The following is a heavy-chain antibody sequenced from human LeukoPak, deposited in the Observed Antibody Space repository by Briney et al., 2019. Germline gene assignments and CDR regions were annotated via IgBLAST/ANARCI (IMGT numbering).Heavy chain of an antibody. D-gene: IGHD3-10*01. V-gene: IGHV1-18*01. CDR3: ARVGNWMVRGDRNWFDP. J-gene: IGHJ5*02. CDR2: ISAYNGNT. Sequence: GASVKVSCKASGYTFTSYGISWVRQAPGQGLEWMGWISAYNGNTNYAQKLQGRVTMTTDTSTSTAYMELRSLRSDDTAVYYCARVGNWMVRGDRNWFDPWGQGTLVTVSS. CDR1: GYTFTSYG.